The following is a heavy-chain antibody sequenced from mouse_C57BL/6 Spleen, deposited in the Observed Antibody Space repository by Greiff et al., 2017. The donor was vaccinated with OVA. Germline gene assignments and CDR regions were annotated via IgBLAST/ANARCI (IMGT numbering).Heavy chain of an antibody. J-gene: IGHJ4*01. Sequence: QVQLQQSGAELVKPGASVKISCKASGYAFSSYWMNWVKQRPGKGLEWIGQIYPGDGDTNYNGKFKGKATLTADNSSSTAYMQLSSLTSEDSAVYFCARSPPGILRAGVRYWGQGTSVTVSS. D-gene: IGHD1-1*01. CDR1: GYAFSSYW. CDR2: IYPGDGDT. CDR3: ARSPPGILRAGVRY. V-gene: IGHV1-80*01.